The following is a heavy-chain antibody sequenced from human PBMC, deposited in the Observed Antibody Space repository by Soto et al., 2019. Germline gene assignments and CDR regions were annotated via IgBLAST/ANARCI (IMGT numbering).Heavy chain of an antibody. CDR3: ARDHVVVAATMWFDP. V-gene: IGHV1-69*13. CDR2: IIPIFGTA. Sequence: SVKVSCKASGGTFSSYAISWVRQAPGQGLEWMGGIIPIFGTANYAQKFQGRVTITADESTSTAYMELSSLRSEDTAVYYCARDHVVVAATMWFDPWGQGTLVTVSS. D-gene: IGHD2-15*01. CDR1: GGTFSSYA. J-gene: IGHJ5*02.